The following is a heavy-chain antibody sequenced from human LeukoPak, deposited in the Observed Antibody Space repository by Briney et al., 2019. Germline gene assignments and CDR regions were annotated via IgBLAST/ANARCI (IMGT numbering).Heavy chain of an antibody. Sequence: SQTLSLTCAISGDSVSSNSAAWNWHRQSPSRGLEWLGRTYYRSKWYNDYAVSVKSRITINPDTSKNKFSLQLNSVTPDDTAVYYCAREEVVVVPAYYYYYGMDVWGQGTTVTVSS. CDR1: GDSVSSNSAA. D-gene: IGHD2-2*01. V-gene: IGHV6-1*01. CDR3: AREEVVVVPAYYYYYGMDV. J-gene: IGHJ6*02. CDR2: TYYRSKWYN.